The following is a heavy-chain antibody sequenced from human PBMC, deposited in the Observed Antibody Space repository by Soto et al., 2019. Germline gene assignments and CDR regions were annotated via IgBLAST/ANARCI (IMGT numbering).Heavy chain of an antibody. Sequence: PGGSLRLSCAASGFTFSSYGMHWVRQAPGKGLEWVAFIWHDGGNKFYADSVKGRFTISRDNSKNTLYLQMTSLSAEDTAMYYCAREGDVNTGFGKDYWGQGNVVTVSS. V-gene: IGHV3-33*01. CDR3: AREGDVNTGFGKDY. J-gene: IGHJ4*02. CDR1: GFTFSSYG. CDR2: IWHDGGNK. D-gene: IGHD3-16*01.